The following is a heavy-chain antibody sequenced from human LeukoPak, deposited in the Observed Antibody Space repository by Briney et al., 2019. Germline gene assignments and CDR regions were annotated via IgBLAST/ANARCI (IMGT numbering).Heavy chain of an antibody. CDR2: ISYDGSNK. J-gene: IGHJ4*02. D-gene: IGHD3-10*01. Sequence: GGSLRLSCAASGFTFSSYAMHWVRQAPGKGLEWVAVISYDGSNKYYADSVKGRFTISRDNSKNTLYLQMNSLRAEDTAVYCCARDNLSGYFDYWGQGTLVTVSS. CDR3: ARDNLSGYFDY. V-gene: IGHV3-30-3*01. CDR1: GFTFSSYA.